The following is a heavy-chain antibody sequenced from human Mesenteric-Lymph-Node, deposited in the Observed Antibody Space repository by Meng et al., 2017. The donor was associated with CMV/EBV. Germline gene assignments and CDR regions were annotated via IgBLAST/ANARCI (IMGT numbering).Heavy chain of an antibody. CDR3: ARGCSSTVGPYYYGMDV. Sequence: ASVKVSCKASGYTFTSYYMHWVRQAPGQGLEWMGIINPSGGSTSYAQKFQGRVTMTRDTSTSTVYMELSRLRSDDTAVYYCARGCSSTVGPYYYGMDVWGQGTTVTVSS. CDR2: INPSGGST. CDR1: GYTFTSYY. J-gene: IGHJ6*02. V-gene: IGHV1-46*01. D-gene: IGHD2-2*01.